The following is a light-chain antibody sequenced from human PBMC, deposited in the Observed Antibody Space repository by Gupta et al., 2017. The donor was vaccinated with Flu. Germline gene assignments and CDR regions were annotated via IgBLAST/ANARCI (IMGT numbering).Light chain of an antibody. CDR3: QQYGSSKT. CDR1: QSISSSY. CDR2: GAS. V-gene: IGKV3-20*01. J-gene: IGKJ1*01. Sequence: GERATLSCRASQSISSSYLAWYQQKPGQASRVLLYGASSRATGIPDRFSGSGSGTDFTLSISRLEPEDFAVYYCQQYGSSKTFGQGTKVEIK.